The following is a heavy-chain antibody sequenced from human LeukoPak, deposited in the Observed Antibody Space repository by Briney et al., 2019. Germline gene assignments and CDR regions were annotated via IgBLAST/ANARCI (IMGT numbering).Heavy chain of an antibody. Sequence: ASVKVSCKASGGTFSSYAISWVRQAPGQGLEWMGRIIPILGIANYAQKFQGRVTITADKSTSTAYMELSSLRSEDTAVYYCARGGGAFYYYYYYMDVWGKGTTVTVSS. V-gene: IGHV1-69*04. CDR1: GGTFSSYA. CDR3: ARGGGAFYYYYYYMDV. J-gene: IGHJ6*03. D-gene: IGHD1-26*01. CDR2: IIPILGIA.